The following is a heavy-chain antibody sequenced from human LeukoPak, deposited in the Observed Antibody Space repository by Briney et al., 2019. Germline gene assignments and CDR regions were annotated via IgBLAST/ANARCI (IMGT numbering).Heavy chain of an antibody. Sequence: SVKVSCKASGGTFSTYAISWVRQAPGQGLEWMGRIIPIFGTANYAQKFQGRVTITTDESTSTAYMELSSLRSEDTAVYYCARDQTVRYCSSTSCYIRAFDIWGQGTMVTVSS. CDR2: IIPIFGTA. CDR3: ARDQTVRYCSSTSCYIRAFDI. J-gene: IGHJ3*02. CDR1: GGTFSTYA. D-gene: IGHD2-2*02. V-gene: IGHV1-69*05.